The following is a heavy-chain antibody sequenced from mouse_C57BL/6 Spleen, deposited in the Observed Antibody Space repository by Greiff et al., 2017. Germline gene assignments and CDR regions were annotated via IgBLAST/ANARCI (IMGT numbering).Heavy chain of an antibody. V-gene: IGHV1-72*01. CDR2: IEPNSGGT. J-gene: IGHJ4*01. CDR3: ARGGRGAYYYAMDY. Sequence: QVQLQQPGAELVKPGASVKLSCKASGYTFTSYWMHWVKQRPGRGLEWIGRIEPNSGGTKYNEKFKSKATLTVDKPSSTAYMQLSSLTSEDSAVXYCARGGRGAYYYAMDYWGQGTSVTVSS. CDR1: GYTFTSYW.